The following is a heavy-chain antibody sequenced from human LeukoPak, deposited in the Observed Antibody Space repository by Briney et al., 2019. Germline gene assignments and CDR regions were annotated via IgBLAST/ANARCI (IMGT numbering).Heavy chain of an antibody. CDR2: IYTSGST. Sequence: SETLSLTCTVSGGSISSGSYYWSWIRQPAGKGLEWIGRIYTSGSTNYNPSLKSRVTISVDTSKNQFSLKLSSVTAADTAVYYCARDSGSSWYYYGMDVWGQGTTVTVSS. D-gene: IGHD6-13*01. CDR3: ARDSGSSWYYYGMDV. J-gene: IGHJ6*02. V-gene: IGHV4-61*02. CDR1: GGSISSGSYY.